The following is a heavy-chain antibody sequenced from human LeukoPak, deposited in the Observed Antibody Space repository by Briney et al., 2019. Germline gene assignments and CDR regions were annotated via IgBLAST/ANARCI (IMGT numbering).Heavy chain of an antibody. CDR2: ISSSSDYI. J-gene: IGHJ5*02. D-gene: IGHD6-6*01. CDR1: VFAFSSYS. Sequence: GGSLRLSCAASVFAFSSYSINWVRQAPGKGLEWVSSISSSSDYIYYADSVKGRFTISGDNAKSSLYLQMNNLRAEDTAVYYCARSRSIAARVNWLDPWGQGTLITVSS. V-gene: IGHV3-21*01. CDR3: ARSRSIAARVNWLDP.